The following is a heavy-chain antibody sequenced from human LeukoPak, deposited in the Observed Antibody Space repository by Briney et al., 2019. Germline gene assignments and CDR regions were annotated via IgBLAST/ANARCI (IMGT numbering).Heavy chain of an antibody. CDR3: ALIVVVPVQGPYGSGSYNY. D-gene: IGHD3-10*01. V-gene: IGHV2-70*11. J-gene: IGHJ4*02. CDR1: GFSLSTSGMC. Sequence: ESGPTLVNPTQTLTLTCTFSGFSLSTSGMCVSWIRQPPGKALEWLARIDWDDDKYYSTSLKTRLTISKDTSKNQVVLTMTNMDPVDTATYYCALIVVVPVQGPYGSGSYNYWGQGTLVTVSS. CDR2: IDWDDDK.